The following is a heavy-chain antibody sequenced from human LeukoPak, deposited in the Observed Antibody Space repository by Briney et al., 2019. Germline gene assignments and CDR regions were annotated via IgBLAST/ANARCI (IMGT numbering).Heavy chain of an antibody. D-gene: IGHD6-13*01. V-gene: IGHV3-21*01. CDR3: ARTPSIVGYTSRELGHWYFDL. J-gene: IGHJ2*01. Sequence: GGSLRLSCAASGFTFSSYSMNWVRQAPGKGLEWLSSISGSSSYIYYADSVKGRFTISRDNARNSLYLQMKSLRAEGTAVYYCARTPSIVGYTSRELGHWYFDLWGRGTPVTVSS. CDR2: ISGSSSYI. CDR1: GFTFSSYS.